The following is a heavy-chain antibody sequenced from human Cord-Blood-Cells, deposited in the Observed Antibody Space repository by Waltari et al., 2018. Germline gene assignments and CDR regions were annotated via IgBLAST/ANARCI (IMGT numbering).Heavy chain of an antibody. CDR1: GYTFTSYA. CDR2: INAGKGNT. V-gene: IGHV1-3*01. J-gene: IGHJ6*02. CDR3: ARGYYDSSGYYYYYYYGMDV. Sequence: QVQLVQSGAEVKKPGASVKVSCKASGYTFTSYAMHWVGQAPGHRLEWMGWINAGKGNTKNAQKFQGGVTITSDTSASTAYMELGSLRSEDTAVYYCARGYYDSSGYYYYYYYGMDVWGQGTTVTGSS. D-gene: IGHD3-22*01.